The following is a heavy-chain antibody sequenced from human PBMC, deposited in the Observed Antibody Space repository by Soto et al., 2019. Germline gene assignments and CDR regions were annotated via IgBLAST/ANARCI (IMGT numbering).Heavy chain of an antibody. Sequence: PSETLSLTCAVSGGSISSYYWGWIRQPPGKGLEWIGYIYYSGSTNYNPSLKSRVTISVDKSKNQFSLKLSSVPAADTAVYYCAKVGERYCSRTSCYEDLVLVPGAKGTLVPVS. CDR2: IYYSGST. D-gene: IGHD2-2*01. CDR1: GGSISSYY. CDR3: AKVGERYCSRTSCYEDLVLVP. V-gene: IGHV4-59*01. J-gene: IGHJ5*02.